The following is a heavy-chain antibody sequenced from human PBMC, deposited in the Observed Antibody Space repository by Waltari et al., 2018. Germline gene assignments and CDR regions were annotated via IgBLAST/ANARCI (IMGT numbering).Heavy chain of an antibody. D-gene: IGHD3-10*01. CDR2: IGGGGGST. CDR3: AKDRTGSKFDP. CDR1: GFAFSSYA. V-gene: IGHV3-23*01. Sequence: EVQLLESGGGLVQPGGSLRLSCAASGFAFSSYAMSWVRQAPGKGLGWVSGIGGGGGSTYYADSVKGRFTISRDNSKNTLYLQMNSLRAEDTAVYYCAKDRTGSKFDPWGQGTLVTVSS. J-gene: IGHJ5*02.